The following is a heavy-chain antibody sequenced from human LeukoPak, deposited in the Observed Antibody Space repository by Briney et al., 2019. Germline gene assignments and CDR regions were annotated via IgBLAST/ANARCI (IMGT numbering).Heavy chain of an antibody. J-gene: IGHJ2*01. CDR2: IYHSGST. V-gene: IGHV4-4*02. CDR1: GGSISSSNW. Sequence: PSETLSLTCAVSGGSISSSNWWSWVRQPPGKGLEWIGEIYHSGSTNYNPSLKSRVTISVDKSKNQFSLKLSSVTAADTAVYYCARVRGYGDYRIWYFDLWGRGTLVTASS. D-gene: IGHD4-17*01. CDR3: ARVRGYGDYRIWYFDL.